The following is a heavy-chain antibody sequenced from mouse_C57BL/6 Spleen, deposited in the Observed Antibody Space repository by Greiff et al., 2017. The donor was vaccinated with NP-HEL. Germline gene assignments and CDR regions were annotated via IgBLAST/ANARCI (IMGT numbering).Heavy chain of an antibody. CDR3: ARQDYYGSSLYWYFDV. J-gene: IGHJ1*03. D-gene: IGHD1-1*01. CDR1: GFTFSDYG. CDR2: ISSGSSTI. V-gene: IGHV5-17*01. Sequence: EVKLVESGGGLVKPGGSLKLSCAASGFTFSDYGMHWVRQAPEKGLEWVAYISSGSSTIYYADTVKGRFTISRDNAKNTLFLQMTSLRSEDTAMYYCARQDYYGSSLYWYFDVWGTGTTVTVSS.